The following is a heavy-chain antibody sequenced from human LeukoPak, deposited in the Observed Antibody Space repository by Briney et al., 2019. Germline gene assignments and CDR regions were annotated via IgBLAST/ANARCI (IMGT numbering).Heavy chain of an antibody. CDR1: GFTFSSHD. D-gene: IGHD3-22*01. CDR3: ARGPRYGSSGYPNYGMDV. Sequence: GGSLRLSCAASGFTFSSHDMHWVRQATGKGLEWVSAIGTSGDTYYVDAVKGRFTISRENAKNSLYLQMNSLRAGDTAVYYCARGPRYGSSGYPNYGMDVWGQGTTVTVSS. V-gene: IGHV3-13*01. CDR2: IGTSGDT. J-gene: IGHJ6*02.